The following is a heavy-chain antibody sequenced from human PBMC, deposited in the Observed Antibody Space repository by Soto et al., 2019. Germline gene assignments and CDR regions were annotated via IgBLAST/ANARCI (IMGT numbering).Heavy chain of an antibody. CDR3: ARDQGGYSYGYGGWFDP. V-gene: IGHV1-18*01. J-gene: IGHJ5*02. CDR2: ISAYNGNT. D-gene: IGHD5-18*01. Sequence: GASVKVSCKASGYTFTSYGISWVRQAPGQGLEWMGWISAYNGNTNYAQKLQGRVTITTDTSTSTAYMELRSLRSDDTAVSYCARDQGGYSYGYGGWFDPWGQGTLVTVSS. CDR1: GYTFTSYG.